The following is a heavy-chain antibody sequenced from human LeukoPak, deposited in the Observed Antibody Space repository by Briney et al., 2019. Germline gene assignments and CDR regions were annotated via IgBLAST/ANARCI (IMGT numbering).Heavy chain of an antibody. CDR1: GISLSTSGMR. CDR2: IDWDEDK. D-gene: IGHD1-26*01. CDR3: ARTESGSRFDY. Sequence: SGPALVKPTQTLTLTCTLSGISLSTSGMRVSWIRQPPGEALEWLARIDWDEDKFYSTSLKTRLTISKDTSKNQVVLTMTNMDPVDTATYYCARTESGSRFDYWGQGTLVTVSS. J-gene: IGHJ4*02. V-gene: IGHV2-70*04.